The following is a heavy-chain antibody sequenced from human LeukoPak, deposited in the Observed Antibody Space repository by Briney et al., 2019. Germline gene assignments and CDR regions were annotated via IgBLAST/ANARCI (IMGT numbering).Heavy chain of an antibody. CDR3: ARGYCSGGSCYQKSGFDY. D-gene: IGHD2-15*01. CDR1: GYSFTSYW. V-gene: IGHV5-51*01. J-gene: IGHJ4*02. Sequence: GESLKISCKGSGYSFTSYWIGWVRQMPGKGLEWMGIIYPGDSDTRYSPSFQGQVTISADKSISTAYLQRSSLKASDTAMYYCARGYCSGGSCYQKSGFDYWGQGTLVTVSS. CDR2: IYPGDSDT.